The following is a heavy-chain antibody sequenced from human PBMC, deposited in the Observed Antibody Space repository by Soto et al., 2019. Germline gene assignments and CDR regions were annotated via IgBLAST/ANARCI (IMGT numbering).Heavy chain of an antibody. CDR1: GFTFSSHG. CDR3: ARDGPEVADSSGYWSVGGMDV. V-gene: IGHV3-48*02. CDR2: ISHTSWTI. J-gene: IGHJ6*02. Sequence: PGGSLRLSCTVSGFTFSSHGMNWVRQAPGKGLEWVSYISHTSWTIYYADSVKGRFTISRDNANNSMYLQMNSLRDDDTGVYYCARDGPEVADSSGYWSVGGMDVWGQGTTVTVSS. D-gene: IGHD3-22*01.